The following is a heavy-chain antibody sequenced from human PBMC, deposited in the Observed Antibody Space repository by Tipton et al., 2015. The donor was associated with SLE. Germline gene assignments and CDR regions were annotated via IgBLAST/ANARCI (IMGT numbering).Heavy chain of an antibody. Sequence: RSLRLSCRGSGFNFGIFAVNWVRQAPGKGLEWVGFIKAKAYGGTTEYAASVKDSFTISREDSNSVVYLPMDSLKTEDTAVYYCSREGAPATATHYYYYGMNVWGQGTTVTVSS. D-gene: IGHD2-15*01. CDR1: GFNFGIFA. CDR3: SREGAPATATHYYYYGMNV. CDR2: IKAKAYGGTT. J-gene: IGHJ6*02. V-gene: IGHV3-49*04.